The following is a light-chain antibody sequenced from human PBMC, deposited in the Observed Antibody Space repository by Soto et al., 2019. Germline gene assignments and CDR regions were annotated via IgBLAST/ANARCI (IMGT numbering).Light chain of an antibody. CDR3: QQRRNWPPYT. Sequence: EIVLTQSTATLSLSPGERATLSCRASQSVSSYLAWYQQKHGQAPRLLIYDASNRATGIPARFSGSGSGTDFTLTIISLEPEDFAVYYCQQRRNWPPYTFGQGTKLEIK. CDR1: QSVSSY. V-gene: IGKV3-11*01. J-gene: IGKJ2*01. CDR2: DAS.